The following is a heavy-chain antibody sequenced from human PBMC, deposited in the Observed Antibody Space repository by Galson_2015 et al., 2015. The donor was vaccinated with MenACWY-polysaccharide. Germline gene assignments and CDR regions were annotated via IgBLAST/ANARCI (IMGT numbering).Heavy chain of an antibody. V-gene: IGHV1-2*02. CDR2: INPNSGGT. CDR1: GGTFRSYA. Sequence: SVKVSCKASGGTFRSYALSWVRQAPGQGLEWMGGINPNSGGTNYAQKFQGRVTMTRDTSISTAYMELSRLRSDDTAVYYCARALVVPNIIVLDYWGQGTLVTVSS. J-gene: IGHJ4*02. CDR3: ARALVVPNIIVLDY. D-gene: IGHD2-8*02.